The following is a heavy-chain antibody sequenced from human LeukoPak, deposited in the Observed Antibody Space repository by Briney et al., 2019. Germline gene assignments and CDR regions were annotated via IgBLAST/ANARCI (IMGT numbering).Heavy chain of an antibody. Sequence: PSETLSLTCTVSGGSISTGDYYWSWIRQPPGKGLEWIGYIYYTGSTYYNPSLKSRVTISVDTSKNQFSLKLSSVTAADTAVYYCARGDFAYCFDYWGQGTLVTVSS. J-gene: IGHJ4*02. V-gene: IGHV4-30-4*08. CDR3: ARGDFAYCFDY. CDR2: IYYTGST. CDR1: GGSISTGDYY.